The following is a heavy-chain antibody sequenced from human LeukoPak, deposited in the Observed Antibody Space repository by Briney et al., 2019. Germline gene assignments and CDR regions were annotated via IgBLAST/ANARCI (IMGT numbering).Heavy chain of an antibody. Sequence: PSETLSLTCTVSGGSISSYYWSWIRQPPGKGLEWIGEINHSGSTNYNPSLKSRVTISVDTSKNQFSLKLSSVTAADTAVYYCARLGRDYYDSSGYSDYWGQGTLVTVSS. D-gene: IGHD3-22*01. J-gene: IGHJ4*02. CDR2: INHSGST. V-gene: IGHV4-34*01. CDR1: GGSISSYY. CDR3: ARLGRDYYDSSGYSDY.